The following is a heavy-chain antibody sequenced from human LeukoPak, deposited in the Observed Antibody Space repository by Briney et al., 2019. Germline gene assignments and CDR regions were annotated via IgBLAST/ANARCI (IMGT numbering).Heavy chain of an antibody. CDR2: INPNSGGT. CDR3: AADSSGWSDDSLDI. D-gene: IGHD6-19*01. Sequence: APVKVSCKASGYTLTNYYLHWVRQAPGQGLEWMGWINPNSGGTNYAQNFQGRVTMARDTSISTAYMELTSLGSDDTAVYFCAADSSGWSDDSLDIWGQGTMVTVSS. CDR1: GYTLTNYY. J-gene: IGHJ3*02. V-gene: IGHV1-2*02.